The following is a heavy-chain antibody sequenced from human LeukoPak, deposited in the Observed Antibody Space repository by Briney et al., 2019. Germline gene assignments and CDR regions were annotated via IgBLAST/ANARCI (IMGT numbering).Heavy chain of an antibody. D-gene: IGHD2-8*02. Sequence: GGSLRLSCAASGFRFGGAAIHWFRQPSGKGLQWCGRNKSRGNNYASTYITSVKGRLDISRDDSQNTAYLLINSLKAEDTAVYFCTSHVCDTGRDYWGRGTLVTVSS. CDR3: TSHVCDTGRDY. V-gene: IGHV3-73*01. J-gene: IGHJ4*02. CDR1: GFRFGGAA. CDR2: NKSRGNNYAS.